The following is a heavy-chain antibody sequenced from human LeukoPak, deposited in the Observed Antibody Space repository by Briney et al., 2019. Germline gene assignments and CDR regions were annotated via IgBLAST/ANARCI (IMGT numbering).Heavy chain of an antibody. V-gene: IGHV3-23*01. J-gene: IGHJ4*02. D-gene: IGHD2-2*01. CDR2: TSGSSGNT. CDR3: ARRYCTSTICYALDY. CDR1: GFTFSSYA. Sequence: PGGSLRLSCAASGFTFSSYAMSWVRQAPGKGLEWVSTTSGSSGNTYYADSVKGRFTISRDNAKNSLYLQINSLRAEDTAVYFCARRYCTSTICYALDYWGQGTLVTVSA.